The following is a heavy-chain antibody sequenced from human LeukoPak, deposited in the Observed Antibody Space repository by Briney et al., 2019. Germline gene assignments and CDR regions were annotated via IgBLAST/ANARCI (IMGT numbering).Heavy chain of an antibody. CDR1: GFKFDDYA. J-gene: IGHJ3*02. Sequence: PGGSLRLSCAASGFKFDDYAMHWVRQAPGKGLEWVSLISWDTTYVYYADSVRGRFTISRDNSRKSLYLQMNSLRAEDTAVYYCTRISNYYYEGTGYFMDKHDAFDIWGQGTMVTVSS. V-gene: IGHV3-43D*03. CDR3: TRISNYYYEGTGYFMDKHDAFDI. CDR2: ISWDTTYV. D-gene: IGHD3-22*01.